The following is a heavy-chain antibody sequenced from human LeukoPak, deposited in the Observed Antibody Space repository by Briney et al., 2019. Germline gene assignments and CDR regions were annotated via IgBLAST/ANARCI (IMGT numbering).Heavy chain of an antibody. CDR2: IGGGGSTT. D-gene: IGHD3-10*01. V-gene: IGHV3-23*01. CDR3: AEVESSYCRI. J-gene: IGHJ4*02. CDR1: GLTFGNYG. Sequence: PGGSLRLSCVGSGLTFGNYGMNWVRQAPGKGLEWVSSIGGGGSTTYYADSVRGRFTISRDNSKNSMYLQMSSLRAEDTAIYYCAEVESSYCRIWGQGTLVTVSS.